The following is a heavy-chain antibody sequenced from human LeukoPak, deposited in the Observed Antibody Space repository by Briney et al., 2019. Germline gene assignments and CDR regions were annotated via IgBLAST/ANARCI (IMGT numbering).Heavy chain of an antibody. Sequence: SETLSLTCTVSGGSISSYYWSWIQQPAGKGLEWIGRIYTSGSTNYNPSLKSRVTMSVDTSKNQFSLKLSSVTAADTAVYYCARDLGCSSTSCSNWFDPWGQGTLVTVSS. V-gene: IGHV4-4*07. D-gene: IGHD2-2*01. CDR3: ARDLGCSSTSCSNWFDP. J-gene: IGHJ5*02. CDR2: IYTSGST. CDR1: GGSISSYY.